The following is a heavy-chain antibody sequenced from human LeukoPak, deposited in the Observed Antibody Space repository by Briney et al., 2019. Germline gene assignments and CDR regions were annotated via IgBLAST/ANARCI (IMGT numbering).Heavy chain of an antibody. Sequence: GGSLRLPCAASGFTFDDYAMHWVRQAPGKGLEWVSGISWNSGSIGYADSVKGRFTISRDNAKNSLYLQMNSLRAEDTALYYCAKDIGGFQLLSMFGLVDYWGQGTLVTVSS. CDR2: ISWNSGSI. D-gene: IGHD2-2*01. CDR1: GFTFDDYA. J-gene: IGHJ4*02. CDR3: AKDIGGFQLLSMFGLVDY. V-gene: IGHV3-9*01.